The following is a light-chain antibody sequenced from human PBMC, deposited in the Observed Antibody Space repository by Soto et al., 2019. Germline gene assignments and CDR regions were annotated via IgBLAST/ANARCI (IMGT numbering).Light chain of an antibody. CDR3: QQSYSTPIT. Sequence: IHITQSPSSLSASVGDRLTITCRASQSISSYLNWYQQKPGKAPKLLIYAASSLQSGVPSRFSGSGSGTDFTLTISSLQPEDFATYYCQQSYSTPITFGQGTRLEIK. J-gene: IGKJ5*01. V-gene: IGKV1-39*01. CDR1: QSISSY. CDR2: AAS.